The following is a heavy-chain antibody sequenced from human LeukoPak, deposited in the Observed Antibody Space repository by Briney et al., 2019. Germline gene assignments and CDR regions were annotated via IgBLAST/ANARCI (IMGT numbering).Heavy chain of an antibody. CDR2: ISSSSSSSSSTI. D-gene: IGHD4-17*01. J-gene: IGHJ3*02. V-gene: IGHV3-48*02. CDR3: VREPYGDYRDHDAFDI. Sequence: GGSLRLSCAASGFTFSSYNMNWVRQAPGKGLEWVSYISSSSSSSSSTIYYADSVKGRFTISRDNAKNSLYLQMKSLRDEDTAVYYCVREPYGDYRDHDAFDIWGQGTMVTVSS. CDR1: GFTFSSYN.